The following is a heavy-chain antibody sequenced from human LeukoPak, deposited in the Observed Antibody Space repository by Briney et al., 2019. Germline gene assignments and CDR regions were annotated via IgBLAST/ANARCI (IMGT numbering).Heavy chain of an antibody. V-gene: IGHV3-9*01. J-gene: IGHJ4*02. CDR1: GFTFDDYA. CDR3: AKENSVDYGSGSPLDY. Sequence: GGSLRLSCAASGFTFDDYAMHWVRQAPGKDLEWVSGISWNSGSIGYADSVKGRFTISRDNAKNSLYLQMNSLRAEDTALYYCAKENSVDYGSGSPLDYWGQGTLVTVSS. D-gene: IGHD3-10*01. CDR2: ISWNSGSI.